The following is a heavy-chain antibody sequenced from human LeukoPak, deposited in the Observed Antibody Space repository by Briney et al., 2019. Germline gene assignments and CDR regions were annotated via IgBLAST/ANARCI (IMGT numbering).Heavy chain of an antibody. V-gene: IGHV3-15*01. Sequence: KPGGSLRLSCAASGFTFSNAWMSWVRQAPGKGLEWVGRIKSKTDGGTTDYAAPVKGRFTISRDDSKNTLYLQMNSLKTEDTAVYYCTTQLHDYGDYEVAFDIWGQGTMVTVSS. CDR3: TTQLHDYGDYEVAFDI. CDR2: IKSKTDGGTT. J-gene: IGHJ3*02. CDR1: GFTFSNAW. D-gene: IGHD4-17*01.